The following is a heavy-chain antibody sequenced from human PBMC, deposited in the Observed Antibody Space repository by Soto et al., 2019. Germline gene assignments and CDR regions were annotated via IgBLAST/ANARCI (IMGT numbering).Heavy chain of an antibody. V-gene: IGHV1-3*01. D-gene: IGHD3-9*01. CDR1: GYTFTSYA. J-gene: IGHJ6*03. CDR2: INAGNGNT. Sequence: ASVKVSCKASGYTFTSYAMHWVRQAPGQRLEWMGWINAGNGNTKYSQKFQGRVTITRDTSASTAYMELSSLRSEDTAVYYCARDGILTGYYFTTYYYYMDVWGKGTTVTVSS. CDR3: ARDGILTGYYFTTYYYYMDV.